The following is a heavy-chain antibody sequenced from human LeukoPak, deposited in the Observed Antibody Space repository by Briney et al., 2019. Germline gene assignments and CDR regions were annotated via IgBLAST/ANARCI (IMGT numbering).Heavy chain of an antibody. CDR3: ARFCVCLSGRKFDP. CDR2: IYYSGST. Sequence: PSETLSLTCTVSGGSVSSGSYYWSWIRQPPGKGLEWIGYIYYSGSTNYNPSLKSRVTISVDTSKNQFSLKLSSVTAADTAVYYCARFCVCLSGRKFDPWGQGTLVTVSS. V-gene: IGHV4-61*01. CDR1: GGSVSSGSYY. D-gene: IGHD3-16*01. J-gene: IGHJ5*02.